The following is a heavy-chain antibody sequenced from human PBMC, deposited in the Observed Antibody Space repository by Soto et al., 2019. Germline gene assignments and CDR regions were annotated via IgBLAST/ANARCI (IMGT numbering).Heavy chain of an antibody. CDR2: IWYDGSNK. Sequence: GGSLRLSWAASGFTFSSYGMHWVRQAPGKGLEWVAVIWYDGSNKYYADSVKGRFTISRDNSKNTLYLQMNSLRAEDTAVYYCAREGIAAAGGFYYFDYWGQGTLVTVSS. V-gene: IGHV3-33*08. D-gene: IGHD6-13*01. CDR1: GFTFSSYG. J-gene: IGHJ4*02. CDR3: AREGIAAAGGFYYFDY.